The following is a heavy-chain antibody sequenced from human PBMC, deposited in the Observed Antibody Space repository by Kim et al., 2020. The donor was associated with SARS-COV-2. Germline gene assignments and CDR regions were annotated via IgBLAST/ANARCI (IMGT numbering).Heavy chain of an antibody. Sequence: SETLSLTCTVSGGSISSSSYYWGWIRQPPGKGLEWIGSIYYSGSTYYNPSLKSRVTISVDTSKNQFSLKLSSVTAADTAVYYCARIEMATILSIDYWGQGTLVTVSS. V-gene: IGHV4-39*07. D-gene: IGHD5-12*01. J-gene: IGHJ4*02. CDR2: IYYSGST. CDR1: GGSISSSSYY. CDR3: ARIEMATILSIDY.